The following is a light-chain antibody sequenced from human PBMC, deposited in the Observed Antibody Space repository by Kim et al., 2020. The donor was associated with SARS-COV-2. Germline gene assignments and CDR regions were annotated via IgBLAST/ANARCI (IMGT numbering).Light chain of an antibody. CDR2: QDT. CDR1: KLGENY. V-gene: IGLV3-1*01. CDR3: QAWDSSTSLYV. J-gene: IGLJ1*01. Sequence: SYELTQPHSVSVSPGQTASITCSGDKLGENYAFWYLQKPGQSPVLVIYQDTKRPSGIPERFSGSNSGSTATLTISGTQAMDEADYYCQAWDSSTSLYVFGTGTKVTVL.